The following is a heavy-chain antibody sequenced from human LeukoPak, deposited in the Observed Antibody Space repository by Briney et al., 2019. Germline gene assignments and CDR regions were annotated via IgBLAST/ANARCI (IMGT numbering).Heavy chain of an antibody. J-gene: IGHJ6*02. CDR1: GYPFTDYG. CDR3: ARRGIYDTLTAYMAYFGMDI. V-gene: IGHV1-18*01. CDR2: ISGYNGNT. D-gene: IGHD3-9*01. Sequence: EASVKVSCKASGYPFTDYGICWMRQAPGQGLEWVGWISGYNGNTHTIQKFQDRLTMTIDPSTSTAYMELRGLRHDDAAVYYCARRGIYDTLTAYMAYFGMDIWGQGTTVSVSS.